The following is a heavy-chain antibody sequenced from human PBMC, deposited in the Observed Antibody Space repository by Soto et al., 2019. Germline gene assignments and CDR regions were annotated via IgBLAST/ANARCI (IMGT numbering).Heavy chain of an antibody. V-gene: IGHV5-51*01. D-gene: IGHD7-27*01. CDR3: ASHCRGNWAMFCFDD. CDR1: GYSFTSYW. CDR2: IYPGDSDT. Sequence: GQSVNLSCKGSGYSFTSYWIAWVRQMPGKGLEWMGVIYPGDSDTRYSPSFQGQVTISADKSISTAYLQWSSLKGADTAVYYCASHCRGNWAMFCFDDWGQGTLVTVSS. J-gene: IGHJ4*02.